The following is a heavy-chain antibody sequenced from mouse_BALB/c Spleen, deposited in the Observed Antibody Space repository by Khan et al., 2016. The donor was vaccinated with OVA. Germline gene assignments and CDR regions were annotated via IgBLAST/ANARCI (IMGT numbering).Heavy chain of an antibody. J-gene: IGHJ3*01. CDR1: GFSLTTYG. Sequence: QIQLVQSGPGLVQPSQSLSITCTVSGFSLTTYGVHWVRQSPGKGLEWLGVIWSGGSTDYNAAFISRLSISKDSSKSQVFFKMNSLQVNDTAIYCCARNYDYDEGLAYWGQGTLVTVSA. D-gene: IGHD2-4*01. V-gene: IGHV2-2*02. CDR3: ARNYDYDEGLAY. CDR2: IWSGGST.